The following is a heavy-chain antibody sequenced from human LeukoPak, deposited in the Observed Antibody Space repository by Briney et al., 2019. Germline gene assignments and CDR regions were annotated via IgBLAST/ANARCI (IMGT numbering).Heavy chain of an antibody. CDR2: IYHSGST. Sequence: PSETLSLTCAVSGYSTSSGYYWGWIRQPPGKGLEWIGSIYHSGSTYYNPSLKSRVTISVDTSKNQFSLKLSSVTAADTAVYYCARVVGSSSPTYFDYWGQGTLVTVSS. D-gene: IGHD6-13*01. V-gene: IGHV4-38-2*01. CDR1: GYSTSSGYY. J-gene: IGHJ4*02. CDR3: ARVVGSSSPTYFDY.